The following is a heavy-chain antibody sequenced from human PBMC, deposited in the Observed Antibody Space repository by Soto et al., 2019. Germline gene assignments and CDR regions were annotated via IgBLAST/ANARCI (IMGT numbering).Heavy chain of an antibody. Sequence: SETLSLTCTVSGGSISSSSYYWGWIRQPPGKGLEWIGSIYYSGSTYYNTSLKSRVTISVDKSKNQFSLKLSSVTAADTVVYYCARHPGELVAAAHYFDYWGQGTLVTVSS. V-gene: IGHV4-39*01. D-gene: IGHD6-13*01. J-gene: IGHJ4*02. CDR3: ARHPGELVAAAHYFDY. CDR1: GGSISSSSYY. CDR2: IYYSGST.